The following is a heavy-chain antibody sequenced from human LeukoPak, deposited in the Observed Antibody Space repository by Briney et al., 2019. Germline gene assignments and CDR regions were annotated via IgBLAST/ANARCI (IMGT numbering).Heavy chain of an antibody. CDR1: GLAFNNAW. CDR2: IKSKTDGGTT. J-gene: IGHJ1*01. CDR3: TPLTYHYDSSGYYYVGYFQH. Sequence: GRSLRLSCAASGLAFNNAWMTWVSQAPGKGLEWVGRIKSKTDGGTTDYAAPVQGRFTISRDDSKNTLYLQMNSVKTEDTAVYYCTPLTYHYDSSGYYYVGYFQHWGQGTLVTVSS. D-gene: IGHD3-22*01. V-gene: IGHV3-15*05.